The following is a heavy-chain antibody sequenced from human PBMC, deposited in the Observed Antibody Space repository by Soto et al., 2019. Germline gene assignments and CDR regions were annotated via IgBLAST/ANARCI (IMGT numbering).Heavy chain of an antibody. V-gene: IGHV3-48*01. J-gene: IGHJ3*02. D-gene: IGHD2-2*01. CDR2: ISSSSSTI. CDR3: ARDRRYCSSPSCRLGAFDI. Sequence: EVQLVESGGGLVQPGGSLRLSCAASGFTFSSYSMNWVRQAPGKGLEWVSYISSSSSTIYYADSVKGRFTIYRDNAKNSLYLQMNSLRAEDTAVYYCARDRRYCSSPSCRLGAFDIWGQGKMVTVS. CDR1: GFTFSSYS.